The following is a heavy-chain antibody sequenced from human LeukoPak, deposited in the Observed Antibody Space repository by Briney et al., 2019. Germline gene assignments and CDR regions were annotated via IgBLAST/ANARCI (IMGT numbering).Heavy chain of an antibody. Sequence: GGSLRLSCGVSGFTFSSYAVHWIHQAPGRGLEWVAFISYDGSDKYYADSVKGRFAISRDNSKNTVYLQMNSLRVEDTAVYYCARDLSTRYTYDFWGQGTLVTVSS. CDR3: ARDLSTRYTYDF. D-gene: IGHD3-16*02. V-gene: IGHV3-30*09. CDR2: ISYDGSDK. J-gene: IGHJ4*02. CDR1: GFTFSSYA.